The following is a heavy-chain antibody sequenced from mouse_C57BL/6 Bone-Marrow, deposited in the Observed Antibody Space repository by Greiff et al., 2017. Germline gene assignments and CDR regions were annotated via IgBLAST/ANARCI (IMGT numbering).Heavy chain of an antibody. Sequence: VQLQQSGAELVRPGASVKLSCKASGYTFPDYYINWVKQRPGQGLEWIARIYPGSGNTYYNEKFKGKATLTAEKSSSTAYMQLSSLTSEDSAVYFCARMGGWVLRWYFDVWGTGTTVTVSS. J-gene: IGHJ1*03. CDR1: GYTFPDYY. V-gene: IGHV1-76*01. CDR2: IYPGSGNT. CDR3: ARMGGWVLRWYFDV. D-gene: IGHD2-3*01.